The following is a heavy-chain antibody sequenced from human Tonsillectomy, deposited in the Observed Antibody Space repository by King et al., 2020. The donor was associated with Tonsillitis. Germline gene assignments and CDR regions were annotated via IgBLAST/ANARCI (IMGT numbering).Heavy chain of an antibody. CDR2: ISYDGSNK. CDR1: GFTFSSYA. V-gene: IGHV3-30*01. J-gene: IGHJ3*02. Sequence: VQLVESGGGVVQPGRSLRLSCAASGFTFSSYAMHWVRQAPGKGLEWVAVISYDGSNKYYAGSVKGRFTISRDNSKNTLYLQMNSLRAEDTAVYYCARDMGVGDYSAFDIWGQGIMVTVSS. CDR3: ARDMGVGDYSAFDI. D-gene: IGHD4-17*01.